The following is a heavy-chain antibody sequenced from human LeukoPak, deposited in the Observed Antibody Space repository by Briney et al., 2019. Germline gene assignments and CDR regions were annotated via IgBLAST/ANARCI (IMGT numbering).Heavy chain of an antibody. Sequence: PSETLSLTCTVSGGSISSYYWSWIRQPPGKGLEWIGYIYYSGSTNYNPSLKSRVTISVDTSKNQFSPKLSSVTAADTAVYYCARHRYYYDGSGYYYQPWGQGTLVTVSS. CDR2: IYYSGST. D-gene: IGHD3-22*01. CDR3: ARHRYYYDGSGYYYQP. V-gene: IGHV4-59*01. CDR1: GGSISSYY. J-gene: IGHJ5*02.